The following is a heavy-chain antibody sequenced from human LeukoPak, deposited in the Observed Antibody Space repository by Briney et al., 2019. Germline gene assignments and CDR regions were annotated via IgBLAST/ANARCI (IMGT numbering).Heavy chain of an antibody. Sequence: ASVKVSCKASGYTFTNFDINWVRQATGQGLEWRGWMNPNTGNAGYAQKFQDRVTITWDASISTAYMDLSSLRSEDTAVYYCARWTTTHLDYWGQGTLVTVSS. CDR1: GYTFTNFD. D-gene: IGHD4-11*01. CDR3: ARWTTTHLDY. J-gene: IGHJ4*02. V-gene: IGHV1-8*02. CDR2: MNPNTGNA.